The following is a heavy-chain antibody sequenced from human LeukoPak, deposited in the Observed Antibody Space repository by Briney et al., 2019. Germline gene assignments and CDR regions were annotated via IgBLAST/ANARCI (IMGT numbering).Heavy chain of an antibody. D-gene: IGHD2-15*01. CDR1: GGSISGYY. CDR3: ASLVVVVAATGWFDP. V-gene: IGHV4-34*01. J-gene: IGHJ5*02. CDR2: INHSGST. Sequence: PSETLSLTCAVYGGSISGYYWSWIRQPPGKGLEWIGEINHSGSTNYNPSLKSRVTISVDTSKNQFSLKLSSVTAADTAVYYCASLVVVVAATGWFDPWGQGTLVTVSS.